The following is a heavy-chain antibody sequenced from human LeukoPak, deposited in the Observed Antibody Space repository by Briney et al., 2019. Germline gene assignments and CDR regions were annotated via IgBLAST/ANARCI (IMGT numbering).Heavy chain of an antibody. D-gene: IGHD1-7*01. J-gene: IGHJ4*02. Sequence: ASVKVSCKTSGYSFSRRGISWVRQAPGQGPEWMGWISGYSGNTNYAQNLQGRVTITTDTSTSTAYMELRSLRSDDTAVYYCARDYGRELLPYYFDYWGQGTLVTVSS. V-gene: IGHV1-18*01. CDR3: ARDYGRELLPYYFDY. CDR2: ISGYSGNT. CDR1: GYSFSRRG.